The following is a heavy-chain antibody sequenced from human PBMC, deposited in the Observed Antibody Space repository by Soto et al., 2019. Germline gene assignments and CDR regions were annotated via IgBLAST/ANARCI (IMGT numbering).Heavy chain of an antibody. D-gene: IGHD2-15*01. CDR3: ARYCSGGSCDSNTAFDI. J-gene: IGHJ3*02. V-gene: IGHV1-18*01. CDR2: ISAYNGNT. CDR1: GNTFTSYG. Sequence: ASVKVSCKASGNTFTSYGITWVRQAPGQGLEYMGWISAYNGNTNYAQKLQGRVTMTADTSTNTAYMELRSLRSDDTAVYYCARYCSGGSCDSNTAFDIWGQGTMVTV.